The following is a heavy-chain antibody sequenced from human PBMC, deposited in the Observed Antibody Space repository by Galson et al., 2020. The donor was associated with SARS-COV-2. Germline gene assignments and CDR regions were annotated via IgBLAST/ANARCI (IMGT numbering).Heavy chain of an antibody. J-gene: IGHJ4*02. D-gene: IGHD1-26*01. CDR1: GFTFSSYW. CDR3: ARGRWELLRLDY. Sequence: GGSLRLSCAVSGFTFSSYWMSWVRQAPGKGLEWVANIKQDGSEKYYVDSVKGRFTISRDNAKNSLYLQMNSLRAEDTAVYYCARGRWELLRLDYWGQGTLVTVSS. CDR2: IKQDGSEK. V-gene: IGHV3-7*01.